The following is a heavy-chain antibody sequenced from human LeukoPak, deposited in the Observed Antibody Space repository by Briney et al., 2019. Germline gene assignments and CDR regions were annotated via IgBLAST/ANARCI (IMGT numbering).Heavy chain of an antibody. D-gene: IGHD2-2*01. CDR3: ARAAYVVPAAKSEGWFDP. CDR2: INPNSGGT. V-gene: IGHV1-2*02. J-gene: IGHJ5*02. Sequence: ASVKVSCKASGYTFTGYYMHWVRQAPGQGLEWMGWINPNSGGTNYAQKFQGRVTMTRDTSISTAYMELSRLRSDDTAVYYCARAAYVVPAAKSEGWFDPWGQGTLVTVSS. CDR1: GYTFTGYY.